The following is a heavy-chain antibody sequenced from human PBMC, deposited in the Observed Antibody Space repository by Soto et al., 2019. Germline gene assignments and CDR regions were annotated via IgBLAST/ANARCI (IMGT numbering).Heavy chain of an antibody. CDR2: ISYDGSNK. V-gene: IGHV3-30-3*01. D-gene: IGHD6-19*01. Sequence: GGSLRLSCAASGFTFSSYAMHWVRQAPGKGLEWVAVISYDGSNKYYADSVKGRFTISRDNSKNTLYLQMNSLRAEDTAVFDCAKERRSGWSFYVWGQGILVTVSS. CDR1: GFTFSSYA. CDR3: AKERRSGWSFYV. J-gene: IGHJ4*02.